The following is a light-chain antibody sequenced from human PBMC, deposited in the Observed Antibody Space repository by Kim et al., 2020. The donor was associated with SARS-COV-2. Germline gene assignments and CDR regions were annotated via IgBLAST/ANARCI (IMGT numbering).Light chain of an antibody. CDR3: LLSFSGIRV. CDR1: HY. V-gene: IGLV7-46*01. CDR2: DTG. Sequence: HYPYWFQKKPGEVPRTLIFDTGSRHSWTPARFSGSLSGDKAVLTLAGAKPEDEGDYYCLLSFSGIRVFGGGTQLTVL. J-gene: IGLJ3*02.